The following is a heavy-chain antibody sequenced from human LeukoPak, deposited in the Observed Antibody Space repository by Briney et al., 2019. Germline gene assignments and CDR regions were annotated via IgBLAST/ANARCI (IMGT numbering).Heavy chain of an antibody. J-gene: IGHJ4*02. CDR1: GYTFTGYY. Sequence: ASVKVSCKASGYTFTGYYMHWVRQAPGQGLEWTGWINPNSGGTNYAQKFQGRVTMTRDTSISTAYMELSRLRSDDTAVYFCASQYYDILTGYKWIDYWGQGTLVTVSS. CDR3: ASQYYDILTGYKWIDY. D-gene: IGHD3-9*01. V-gene: IGHV1-2*02. CDR2: INPNSGGT.